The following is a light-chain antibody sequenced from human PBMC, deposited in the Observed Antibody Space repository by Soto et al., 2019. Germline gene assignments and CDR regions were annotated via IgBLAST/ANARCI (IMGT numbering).Light chain of an antibody. CDR3: SSYSSSSTYV. CDR2: EVT. CDR1: SSDVGGYNY. Sequence: QSALTQPASVSGSPGQSITISCTGTSSDVGGYNYVSWYQQHPGKAPQLMIYEVTNRPSGISHRFSGSKSGNTASLTISGLQAEDEAEYYCSSYSSSSTYVFGTGTKLTVL. J-gene: IGLJ1*01. V-gene: IGLV2-14*01.